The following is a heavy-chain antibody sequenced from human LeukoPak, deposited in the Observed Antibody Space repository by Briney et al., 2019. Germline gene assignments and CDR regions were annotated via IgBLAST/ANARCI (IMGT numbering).Heavy chain of an antibody. CDR1: GFTFSSYA. Sequence: PGGSLRLSCTASGFTFSSYAMTWLRQAPGKGLGWVASIGAGGTNTYYADSVAGRFTISRDNSMQTLFVQMNSLRGEDTPICFCAKDSGRLGVREVFDFCGQGTMVTVSS. V-gene: IGHV3-23*01. J-gene: IGHJ3*01. CDR2: IGAGGTNT. D-gene: IGHD7-27*01. CDR3: AKDSGRLGVREVFDF.